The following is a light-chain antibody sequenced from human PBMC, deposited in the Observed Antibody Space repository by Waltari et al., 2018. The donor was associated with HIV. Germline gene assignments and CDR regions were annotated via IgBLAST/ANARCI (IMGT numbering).Light chain of an antibody. V-gene: IGKV1-5*01. CDR1: HSISSW. CDR2: KTS. J-gene: IGKJ5*01. Sequence: DIQMTQSPSTLSASVGDRVTITCRSSHSISSWLAWYQQHPGRAPKLLIYKTSTLDSGVPAMFSGSGSGAEFSLTNSSLQPDYVAAYYCQQYSTYPLTFAQWTRLEI. CDR3: QQYSTYPLT.